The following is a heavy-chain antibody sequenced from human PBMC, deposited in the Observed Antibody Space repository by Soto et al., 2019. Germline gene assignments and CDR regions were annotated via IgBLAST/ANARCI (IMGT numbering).Heavy chain of an antibody. D-gene: IGHD5-18*01. J-gene: IGHJ3*02. CDR1: GFTFSTSG. Sequence: QVQLVESGGGVVQPGRSLRLSCAASGFTFSTSGMHWVRQAPGKGLEWVAVISDDGSNKYNIASVEGRFTISRDNSKNTRYLNMNSLRTEDTAVYYCAKGGGYSYGTNDAFDIWGQATMVTVSS. CDR2: ISDDGSNK. CDR3: AKGGGYSYGTNDAFDI. V-gene: IGHV3-30*18.